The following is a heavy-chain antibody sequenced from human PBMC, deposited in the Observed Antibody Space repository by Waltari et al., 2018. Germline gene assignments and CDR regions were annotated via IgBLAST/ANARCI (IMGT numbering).Heavy chain of an antibody. J-gene: IGHJ5*02. CDR3: AREDANTAPAWFDP. Sequence: QVQLQESGPGLVKPSETLSLTCTVSGGSISGYYWNWIRQPPGKGLEWIVFIYYTGITNYNPSLRSRVTISMDTSKSQFSLRLSSVTAADTAMYYCAREDANTAPAWFDPWGQGTLVTVSS. D-gene: IGHD2-2*02. CDR1: GGSISGYY. CDR2: IYYTGIT. V-gene: IGHV4-59*01.